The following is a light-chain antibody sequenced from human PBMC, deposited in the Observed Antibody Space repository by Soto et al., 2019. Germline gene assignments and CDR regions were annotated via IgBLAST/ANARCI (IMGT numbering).Light chain of an antibody. V-gene: IGKV1-17*03. CDR2: AAS. Sequence: DIQMTQSPSAMSASVGDRVTIPCRASQVFSNYLAWFQQKPGKVPRRLIYAASNWQSGVPARFSGSGSGTEFSLTISSLQPEDFATYYCLQHNSYPRTFGQGTKVDIK. CDR3: LQHNSYPRT. J-gene: IGKJ1*01. CDR1: QVFSNY.